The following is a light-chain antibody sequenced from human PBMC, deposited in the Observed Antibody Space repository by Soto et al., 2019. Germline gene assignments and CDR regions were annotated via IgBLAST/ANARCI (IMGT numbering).Light chain of an antibody. J-gene: IGKJ2*01. CDR3: QQYDNWPQYT. CDR1: RNIGGK. Sequence: IVMTQSPATLSVPPGERATLFCRASRNIGGKLAWFQQKPGQAPTLLMYAVSTRAAGVPPRFSGSGSGTEFTLTISSLQSEDFAVYYCQQYDNWPQYTFGQGTKLEIK. CDR2: AVS. V-gene: IGKV3-15*01.